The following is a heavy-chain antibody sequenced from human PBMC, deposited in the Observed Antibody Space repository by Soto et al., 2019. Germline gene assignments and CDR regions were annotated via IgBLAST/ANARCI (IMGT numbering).Heavy chain of an antibody. J-gene: IGHJ3*02. V-gene: IGHV1-2*04. Sequence: ASVKVSCKASGYTFTGYYMHWVRQAPGQGLEWMGWINPNSGGTNYAQKFQGWVTMTRDTSISTAYMELSRLRSDVTAVYYCARKSSFDAFDIWGQGTMVTVSS. CDR3: ARKSSFDAFDI. CDR1: GYTFTGYY. CDR2: INPNSGGT. D-gene: IGHD2-2*01.